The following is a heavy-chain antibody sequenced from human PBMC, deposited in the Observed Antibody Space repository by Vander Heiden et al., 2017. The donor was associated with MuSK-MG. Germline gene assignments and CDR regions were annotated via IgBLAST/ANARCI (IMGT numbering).Heavy chain of an antibody. V-gene: IGHV4-61*01. Sequence: QVQLQESGPGLVKPSETLSLTCTVSGGSVSSGSYYWSWIRQPPGKGLEWIGYIYYSGSTNYNPSLKSRVTISVDTSKNQFSLKLSSVTAADTAVYYCARVRAYGDYVPFFDYWGQGTLVTVSS. CDR2: IYYSGST. CDR3: ARVRAYGDYVPFFDY. D-gene: IGHD4-17*01. J-gene: IGHJ4*02. CDR1: GGSVSSGSYY.